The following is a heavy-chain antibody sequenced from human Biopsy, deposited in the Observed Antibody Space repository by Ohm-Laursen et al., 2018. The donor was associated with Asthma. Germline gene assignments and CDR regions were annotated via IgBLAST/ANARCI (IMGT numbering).Heavy chain of an antibody. CDR3: ARAYGGSFFSGSFDI. J-gene: IGHJ3*02. CDR1: GFTFNSYA. Sequence: SLRLSCSASGFTFNSYALSWVRQAPGKGLEWVSGISGDAQRTYYEDSVKGRFTISRDNSKNTLSPQMNSLRAEDTAVYYCARAYGGSFFSGSFDIWGQGTMVTVSS. D-gene: IGHD4-23*01. V-gene: IGHV3-23*01. CDR2: ISGDAQRT.